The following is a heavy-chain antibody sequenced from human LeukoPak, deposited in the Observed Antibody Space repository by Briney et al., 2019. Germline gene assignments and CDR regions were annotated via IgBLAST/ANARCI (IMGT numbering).Heavy chain of an antibody. Sequence: ASVKVSCKASGYTFTGYYMHWVRQAPGQGLEWMGWISAYNGNTNYAQKLQGRVTMTTDTSTSTAYMELRSLRSDDTAVYYCARDHASTDIVVVPAGVGAFDIWGQGTMGTVSS. D-gene: IGHD2-2*01. CDR1: GYTFTGYY. CDR2: ISAYNGNT. V-gene: IGHV1-18*04. J-gene: IGHJ3*02. CDR3: ARDHASTDIVVVPAGVGAFDI.